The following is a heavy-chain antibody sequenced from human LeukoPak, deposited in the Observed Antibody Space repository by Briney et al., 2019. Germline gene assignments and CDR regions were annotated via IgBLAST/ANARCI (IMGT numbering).Heavy chain of an antibody. CDR3: ARHNSALPLDY. CDR1: GYSFTNFW. D-gene: IGHD1-1*01. V-gene: IGHV5-51*01. Sequence: GESLKISCKGSGYSFTNFWIGWVRQMPGKGLEWMGIIYPGDSDTRYSPSFQGQVTISADKSISTAYVQWSSLKASDTAIYHCARHNSALPLDYWGQGTLVIVSS. CDR2: IYPGDSDT. J-gene: IGHJ4*02.